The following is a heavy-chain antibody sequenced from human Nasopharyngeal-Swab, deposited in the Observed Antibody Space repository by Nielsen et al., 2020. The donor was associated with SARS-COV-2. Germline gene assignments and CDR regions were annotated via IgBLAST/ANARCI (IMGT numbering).Heavy chain of an antibody. CDR2: IYYSGST. J-gene: IGHJ6*03. D-gene: IGHD3-10*01. CDR3: ARNWRSGSMDV. V-gene: IGHV4-31*02. Sequence: WIRQPSGKGLEWIGYIYYSGSTYYNPSLKSRVTISVDTSKNQFSLKLSSVTAADTAVYYCARNWRSGSMDVWGKGTTVTVSS.